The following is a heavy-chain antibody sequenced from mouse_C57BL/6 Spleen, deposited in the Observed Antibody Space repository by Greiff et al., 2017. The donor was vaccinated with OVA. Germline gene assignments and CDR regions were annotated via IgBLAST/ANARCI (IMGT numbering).Heavy chain of an antibody. CDR1: GYTFTSYW. CDR3: ARPGTGWFAY. Sequence: QVQLQQSGAELVKPGASVKLSCKASGYTFTSYWMHWVKQRPGQGLEWIGMIHPNSGSTNYNEKFKSKATLTVDKSSSTAYMQLSSLTSEDSAVYYCARPGTGWFAYWGQGTLVTVSA. CDR2: IHPNSGST. V-gene: IGHV1-64*01. D-gene: IGHD3-3*01. J-gene: IGHJ3*01.